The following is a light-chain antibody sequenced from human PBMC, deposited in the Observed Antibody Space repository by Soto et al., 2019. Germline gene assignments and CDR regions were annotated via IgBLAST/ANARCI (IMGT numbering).Light chain of an antibody. CDR2: RTF. CDR3: QQFSSSPLT. J-gene: IGKJ4*01. Sequence: EIVLTQSPGTLSLSPGERATLSCTASQSISSSYLAWYQQKPGQPPRLLLYRTFSRATGIPDRFSGSGSGTDFTLTISRLEPEDFAVYLCQQFSSSPLTFGGGTKVEI. V-gene: IGKV3-20*01. CDR1: QSISSSY.